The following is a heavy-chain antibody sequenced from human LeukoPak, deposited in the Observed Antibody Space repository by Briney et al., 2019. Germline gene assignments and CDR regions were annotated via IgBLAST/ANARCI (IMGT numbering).Heavy chain of an antibody. CDR2: IYSSGST. Sequence: SQTLSLTCTVSGGSISSGSYYWSWIRQLAGKALEWIGRIYSSGSTNYNPSLKSRVTISVDTSKNQFSLKLSSVTAADTAMYYCARELSPRDGKGYYFDYWGQGTLVTVSS. V-gene: IGHV4-61*02. CDR1: GGSISSGSYY. J-gene: IGHJ4*02. CDR3: ARELSPRDGKGYYFDY. D-gene: IGHD2-21*02.